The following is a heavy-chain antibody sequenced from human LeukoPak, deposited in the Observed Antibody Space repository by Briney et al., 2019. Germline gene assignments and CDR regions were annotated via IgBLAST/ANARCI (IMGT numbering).Heavy chain of an antibody. V-gene: IGHV3-23*01. Sequence: GGSLRLSCAASGFTFSSYAMSWVRQAPGKGLEWVSAISGSGGSTYYADSVKGRFTISRDNSKNTLYLQMNSLRAEDTAVYYCAKDQGYDSSGYSEDWFDPWGQGTLVTVSS. J-gene: IGHJ5*02. CDR3: AKDQGYDSSGYSEDWFDP. D-gene: IGHD3-22*01. CDR1: GFTFSSYA. CDR2: ISGSGGST.